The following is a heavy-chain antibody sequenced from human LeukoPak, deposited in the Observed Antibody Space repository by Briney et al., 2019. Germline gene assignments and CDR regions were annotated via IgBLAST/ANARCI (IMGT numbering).Heavy chain of an antibody. V-gene: IGHV1-18*01. Sequence: ASVKVPCKASGYTFTSYDINWVRQAPGQGLEWMGWISAYNGNTNYAQKLQGRVTMTTDTSTSTAYMELRSLRSDDTAVYYCARVVDTAMGNWFDPWGQGTLVTVSS. CDR3: ARVVDTAMGNWFDP. CDR2: ISAYNGNT. CDR1: GYTFTSYD. J-gene: IGHJ5*02. D-gene: IGHD5-18*01.